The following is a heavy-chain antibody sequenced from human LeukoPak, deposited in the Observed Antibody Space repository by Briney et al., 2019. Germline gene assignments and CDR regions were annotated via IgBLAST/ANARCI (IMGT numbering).Heavy chain of an antibody. Sequence: DPGGSLRLSCAASGFTFSSYSMNWVRQAPGKGLEWVSYISSSSSTIYYADSVKGRFTISRDNSKNTLCLQMNSLRAEDTAVYYCAREVSRAGVGYWGQGTLVTVSS. CDR3: AREVSRAGVGY. V-gene: IGHV3-48*01. CDR2: ISSSSSTI. CDR1: GFTFSSYS. J-gene: IGHJ4*02. D-gene: IGHD3-16*01.